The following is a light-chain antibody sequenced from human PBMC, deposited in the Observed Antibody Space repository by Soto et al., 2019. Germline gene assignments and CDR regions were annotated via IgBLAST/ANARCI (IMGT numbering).Light chain of an antibody. CDR1: NSNIDNNY. V-gene: IGLV1-51*01. CDR3: GTWDSSLSAVL. CDR2: DNN. J-gene: IGLJ2*01. Sequence: QSVLTQPPPVSAAPGQRVTISCSGSNSNIDNNYVSWFQQLPGTAPKLLIYDNNKRPSGIPDRFSGSKSGTSATLGITGLQTGDEAHYYCGTWDSSLSAVLFGGGTKLTVL.